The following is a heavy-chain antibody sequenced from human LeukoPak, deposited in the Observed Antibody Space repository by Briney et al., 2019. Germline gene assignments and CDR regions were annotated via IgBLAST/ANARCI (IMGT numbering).Heavy chain of an antibody. V-gene: IGHV2-5*02. CDR1: GFSFSSSGVG. CDR2: IYWDDDK. J-gene: IGHJ5*02. D-gene: IGHD3-3*01. Sequence: SGPTLVKPTQTLTLTCTFSGFSFSSSGVGVVWIRQPSGKALEWLGLIYWDDDKRYSPSLKSRLTITKDTSKNQVVLTMTNMDPVDTATYYCARRQGPLFWGVVNWLDPWGQGALVTVSS. CDR3: ARRQGPLFWGVVNWLDP.